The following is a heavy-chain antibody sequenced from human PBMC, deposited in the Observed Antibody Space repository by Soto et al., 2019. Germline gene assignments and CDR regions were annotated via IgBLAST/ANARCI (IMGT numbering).Heavy chain of an antibody. CDR2: FYYSGST. CDR3: ARGTLTSYFDY. V-gene: IGHV4-59*01. Sequence: PSETLSLTCTVSGGSISSYYWSWIRQPPGKGLEWIGYFYYSGSTNYNPSLKSRVTISVDTSKNQFSLNLSSVTAADTAVYYCARGTLTSYFDYWGQGTLVTVSS. J-gene: IGHJ4*02. CDR1: GGSISSYY.